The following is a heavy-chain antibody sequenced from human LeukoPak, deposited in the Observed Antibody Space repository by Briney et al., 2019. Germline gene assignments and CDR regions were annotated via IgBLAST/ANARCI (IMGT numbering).Heavy chain of an antibody. CDR1: GGSISSYY. V-gene: IGHV4-59*01. D-gene: IGHD3-22*01. CDR2: IYYSGST. Sequence: SETLSLTCTVSGGSISSYYWSWIRQPPGKGLEWIGYIYYSGSTNYNPSLKSRVTISVDTSKNQFSLKLSSVTAADTAVYYCARTGASSGSPRDAFDIWGQGTMVTVSS. J-gene: IGHJ3*02. CDR3: ARTGASSGSPRDAFDI.